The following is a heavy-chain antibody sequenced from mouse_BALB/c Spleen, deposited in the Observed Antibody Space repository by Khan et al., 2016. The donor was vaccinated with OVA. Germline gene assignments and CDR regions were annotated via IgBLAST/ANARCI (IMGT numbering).Heavy chain of an antibody. D-gene: IGHD2-1*01. J-gene: IGHJ3*01. CDR2: IFPGTGTT. CDR1: GYTFTNYW. Sequence: QVQLQQSEAELVKPGASVKLSCKTSGYTFTNYWIKWIKQRPGQGLEWIGEIFPGTGTTSYNENFKGKATLTIDTSSTTSYMQLSSLASEDSAVYFCARGYFGNYEFAYWGQGTLVTVSA. V-gene: IGHV1S132*01. CDR3: ARGYFGNYEFAY.